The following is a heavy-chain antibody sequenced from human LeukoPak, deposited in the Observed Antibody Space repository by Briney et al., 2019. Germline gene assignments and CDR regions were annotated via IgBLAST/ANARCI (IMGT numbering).Heavy chain of an antibody. CDR3: AKDVPTAYFDY. CDR2: IRGSGGGT. J-gene: IGHJ4*02. V-gene: IGHV3-23*01. CDR1: GFTFSSFA. D-gene: IGHD2-2*01. Sequence: PGGSLRLSCAASGFTFSSFAMSWVRQAPGKGLEWVSTIRGSGGGTWYADSVKGRFAISRDNSKNTLYLQMNSLRAEDTAVYYCAKDVPTAYFDYWGQGTLVTVSS.